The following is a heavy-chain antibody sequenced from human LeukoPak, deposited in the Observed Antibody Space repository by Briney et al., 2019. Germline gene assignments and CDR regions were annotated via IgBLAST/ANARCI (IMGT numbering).Heavy chain of an antibody. CDR2: IYTGGST. CDR3: ASGNDYGGKGDDY. V-gene: IGHV4-4*07. CDR1: GGSINSYF. Sequence: SETLSLTCTVSGGSINSYFWTWIRQPAGKGLEWIGRIYTGGSTNYNPSLKSRATISVDTSKNQFSLKLSSVTAADTAVYYCASGNDYGGKGDDYWGQGTLVTVSS. D-gene: IGHD4-23*01. J-gene: IGHJ4*02.